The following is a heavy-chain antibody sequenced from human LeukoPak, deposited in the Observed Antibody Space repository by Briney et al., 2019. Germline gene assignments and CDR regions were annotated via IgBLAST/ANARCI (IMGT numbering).Heavy chain of an antibody. V-gene: IGHV4-34*01. J-gene: IGHJ1*01. CDR1: GGSFSGYY. D-gene: IGHD6-19*01. CDR3: ARGTPVAGYFQH. Sequence: SETLSLTCAVYGGSFSGYYWSWIRQPPGKGLEWIGEINHSGSTNYNPSLKSRVTISVDTSKNQFSLKLSSVTAADTAVYYCARGTPVAGYFQHWGQGTLVTVSS. CDR2: INHSGST.